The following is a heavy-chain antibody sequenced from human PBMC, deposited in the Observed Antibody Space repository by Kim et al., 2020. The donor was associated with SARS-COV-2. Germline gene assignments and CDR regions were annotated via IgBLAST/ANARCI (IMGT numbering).Heavy chain of an antibody. J-gene: IGHJ6*02. D-gene: IGHD3-10*01. V-gene: IGHV1-18*01. Sequence: ASVKVSCKASGYTFTSYGIRWVRQAPGQGLEWMGWISAYNGNTNYAQKLQGRVTMTTDTSTSTAYMELRSLRSDDTAVYYCARDGMVRGVTHYYYYGMDVWGQGTTVTVSS. CDR2: ISAYNGNT. CDR3: ARDGMVRGVTHYYYYGMDV. CDR1: GYTFTSYG.